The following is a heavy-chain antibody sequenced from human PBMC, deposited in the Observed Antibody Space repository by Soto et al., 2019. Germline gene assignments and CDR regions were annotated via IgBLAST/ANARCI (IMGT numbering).Heavy chain of an antibody. CDR3: AKGAGPPWFDP. V-gene: IGHV4-4*07. CDR2: IQANGNT. Sequence: SETLSLTCTVSGDSISSDYLWSCIRQPAGKGLDWIGRIQANGNTNYNPSLKSRVTVSVDTSKNQFSLKVRSVTAADTAVYYCAKGAGPPWFDPWGQGTLVTVYS. J-gene: IGHJ5*02. CDR1: GDSISSDY.